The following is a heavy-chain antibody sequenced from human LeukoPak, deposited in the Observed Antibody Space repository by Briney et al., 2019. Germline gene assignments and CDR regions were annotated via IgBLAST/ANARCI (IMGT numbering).Heavy chain of an antibody. Sequence: SETLSLTCTVSGYSITSGYYWGWIRQPPGKGLEWIGSINHSGSTYYNPSLKSRVTISADTSKNQFSLKLSSVTAADTAVYYCARGDVMNFDYWGQGTLVTVSS. CDR2: INHSGST. D-gene: IGHD3-16*01. CDR3: ARGDVMNFDY. J-gene: IGHJ4*02. CDR1: GYSITSGYY. V-gene: IGHV4-38-2*02.